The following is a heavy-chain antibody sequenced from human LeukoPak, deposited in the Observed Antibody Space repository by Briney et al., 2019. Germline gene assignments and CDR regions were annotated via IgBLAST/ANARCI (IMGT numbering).Heavy chain of an antibody. CDR1: GYSFTSYW. CDR3: ARHFLTHFDY. J-gene: IGHJ4*02. CDR2: IYPGDSDT. D-gene: IGHD2/OR15-2a*01. V-gene: IGHV5-51*01. Sequence: PGGSLRLSCKGSGYSFTSYWIGWVRQMPGKGLEWMGIIYPGDSDTRYSPSFQGQVTISADKSISTAYLQWRSLKASDTAMYYCARHFLTHFDYWGQGTLVTVSS.